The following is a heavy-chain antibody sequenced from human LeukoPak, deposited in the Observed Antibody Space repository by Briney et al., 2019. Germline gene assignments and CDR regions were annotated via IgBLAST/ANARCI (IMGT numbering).Heavy chain of an antibody. J-gene: IGHJ4*02. CDR2: INPSGGST. D-gene: IGHD1-26*01. Sequence: ASVKVSCKASGYTFTTYYMHWVRQAPGQGLEWMGIINPSGGSTSYAQKFQGRVTMTRDTSTSTVYMELSSLRSEDTAAYYCARDGSVLGGAFDYWGQGTLVTVSS. V-gene: IGHV1-46*03. CDR1: GYTFTTYY. CDR3: ARDGSVLGGAFDY.